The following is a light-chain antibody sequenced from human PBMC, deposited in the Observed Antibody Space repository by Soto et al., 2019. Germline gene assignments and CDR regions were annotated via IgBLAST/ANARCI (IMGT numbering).Light chain of an antibody. J-gene: IGLJ2*01. Sequence: QSVLTQPASASGSPGQSITISCTGTSSDVGGYNYVSWYQQQPGKAPKLMIYDVNDRPSGVSDRFSGSKSGNTASLTISGLQAEDEADYYCSAYTGSNTLVVFGGGTKVTVL. CDR3: SAYTGSNTLVV. V-gene: IGLV2-14*01. CDR1: SSDVGGYNY. CDR2: DVN.